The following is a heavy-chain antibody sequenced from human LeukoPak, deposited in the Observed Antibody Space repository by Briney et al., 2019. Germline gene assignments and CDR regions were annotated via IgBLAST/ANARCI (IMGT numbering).Heavy chain of an antibody. Sequence: SETLSLTCTVSGASIKNNYWSWIRQPPGKGLEWIGYGHYTGSTKYNPSLKSRVTISLDTSKSLFSLKLSSVTTADTAVYYCARGRYYGSGSYLPLNYMDVWGKGTTVTVSS. CDR2: GHYTGST. CDR1: GASIKNNY. D-gene: IGHD3-10*01. J-gene: IGHJ6*03. CDR3: ARGRYYGSGSYLPLNYMDV. V-gene: IGHV4-59*01.